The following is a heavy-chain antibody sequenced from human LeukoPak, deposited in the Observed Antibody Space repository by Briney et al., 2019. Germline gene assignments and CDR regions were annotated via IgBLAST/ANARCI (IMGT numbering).Heavy chain of an antibody. J-gene: IGHJ4*02. Sequence: GGSLRLSCAASGFTFSSYDMRWVRQPTGKGLEWVSGIGIVGDTFYSGSVKGRFTISRESARNSLYPQMNSLRAGDTAVYYCARSVPGGSGWTGSIEFWGEGTLVTVSS. CDR3: ARSVPGGSGWTGSIEF. CDR2: IGIVGDT. D-gene: IGHD6-19*01. V-gene: IGHV3-13*01. CDR1: GFTFSSYD.